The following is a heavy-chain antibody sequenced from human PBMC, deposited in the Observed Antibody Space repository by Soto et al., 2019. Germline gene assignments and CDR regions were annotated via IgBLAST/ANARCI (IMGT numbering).Heavy chain of an antibody. V-gene: IGHV4-59*01. CDR2: IYYSGST. Sequence: SETLSLTCTVSGGSIISYYWSWIRQPPGKGLEWIGYIYYSGSTNYNPSLKSRVTISVDTSKNQFSLKLSSVTAADTAVYYCARDGEGSGSYYLDAFDIWGQGTMVTVSS. CDR3: ARDGEGSGSYYLDAFDI. D-gene: IGHD3-10*01. CDR1: GGSIISYY. J-gene: IGHJ3*02.